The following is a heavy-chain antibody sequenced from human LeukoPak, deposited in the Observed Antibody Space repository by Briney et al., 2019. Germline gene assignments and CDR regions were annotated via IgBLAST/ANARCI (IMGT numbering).Heavy chain of an antibody. V-gene: IGHV3-33*01. CDR3: ARGQSVGWEIGVCDF. CDR1: GVSFSGYA. J-gene: IGHJ4*02. D-gene: IGHD1-26*01. Sequence: TGGSLRLSCAVSGVSFSGYAMHWARQAPGKGLEWVGLIKYDASDEYYADSVKGRFTISRDDSRNTLYLQMTSLRAEDTAVYYCARGQSVGWEIGVCDFWGQGSLVTVAS. CDR2: IKYDASDE.